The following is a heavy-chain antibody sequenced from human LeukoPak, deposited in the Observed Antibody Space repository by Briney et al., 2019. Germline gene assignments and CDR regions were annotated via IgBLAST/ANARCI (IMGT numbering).Heavy chain of an antibody. Sequence: PSETLSLTCTVSGGSISSGGYYWSWIRQPPGKGLEWIGYIYHSGSTNYNPSLKSRVTISVDTSKNQFSLKLSSVTAADTAVYYCARGRGIAAARGVRPWGQGTLVTVSS. D-gene: IGHD6-13*01. V-gene: IGHV4-30-2*01. CDR3: ARGRGIAAARGVRP. CDR2: IYHSGST. J-gene: IGHJ5*02. CDR1: GGSISSGGYY.